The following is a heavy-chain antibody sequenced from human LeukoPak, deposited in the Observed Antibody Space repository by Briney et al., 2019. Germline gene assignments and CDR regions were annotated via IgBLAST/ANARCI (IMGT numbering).Heavy chain of an antibody. Sequence: GGSLRLSCAASGFTSSSYSMNWVRQAPGKGLEWVSSISSSSSYIYYADSVKGRFTISRDNAKNSLYLQMNSLRAEDTAVYYCARAGGYCSSTSCYTAYYYYYMDVWGKGTTVTVSS. V-gene: IGHV3-21*01. CDR3: ARAGGYCSSTSCYTAYYYYYMDV. J-gene: IGHJ6*03. D-gene: IGHD2-2*02. CDR2: ISSSSSYI. CDR1: GFTSSSYS.